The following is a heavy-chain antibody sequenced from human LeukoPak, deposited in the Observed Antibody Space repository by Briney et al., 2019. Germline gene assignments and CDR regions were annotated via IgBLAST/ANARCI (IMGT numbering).Heavy chain of an antibody. CDR2: MNPNSGNT. D-gene: IGHD4-17*01. J-gene: IGHJ4*02. CDR3: ARGPRDYGDYFNWPFDY. V-gene: IGHV1-8*03. Sequence: ASVKVSCKASGYTFTSYDINWVRQATGQGLEWMGWMNPNSGNTGYAQKFQGRVTITRNTSISTAYMELSSLRSEDTAVYYCARGPRDYGDYFNWPFDYWGQGTLVTVSS. CDR1: GYTFTSYD.